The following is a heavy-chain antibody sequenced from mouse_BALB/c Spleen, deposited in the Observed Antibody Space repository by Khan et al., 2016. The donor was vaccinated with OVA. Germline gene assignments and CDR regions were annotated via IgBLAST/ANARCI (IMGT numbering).Heavy chain of an antibody. CDR3: ARDGSSYNYAMDY. J-gene: IGHJ4*01. CDR2: ISSSGST. D-gene: IGHD2-3*01. CDR1: GYSITSDYA. Sequence: EVQLVESGPGLVKPSQSLSLTCTVTGYSITSDYAWNWIRQFPGNKLEWMGYISSSGSTNYNPALKSRISITRDTSKNQFFLQLNSVTTEDTATYYCARDGSSYNYAMDYWGQGTSGTVSS. V-gene: IGHV3-2*02.